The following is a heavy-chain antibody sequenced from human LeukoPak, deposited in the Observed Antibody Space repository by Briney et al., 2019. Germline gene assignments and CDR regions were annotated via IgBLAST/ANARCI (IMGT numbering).Heavy chain of an antibody. D-gene: IGHD6-13*01. V-gene: IGHV3-30*04. CDR2: ISYDGSNR. J-gene: IGHJ6*04. CDR3: AKAIAAAGTGFAVYYYYYGMDV. CDR1: GFTFSSYA. Sequence: GRSLRLSCAASGFTFSSYAMHWVRQAPGKGLEWVAVISYDGSNRYYADSVKGRFTISRDNSRNTLYLQMNSLGAEDTAVYYCAKAIAAAGTGFAVYYYYYGMDVWGKGTTVTVSS.